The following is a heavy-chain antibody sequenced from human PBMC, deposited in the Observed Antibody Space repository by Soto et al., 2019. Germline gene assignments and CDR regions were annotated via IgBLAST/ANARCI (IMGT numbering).Heavy chain of an antibody. Sequence: QVQLVQSGTEVKKPGSSVKVSCKASGGTFSSYAISWVRQAPGHGLEWMGGIIPIFGTANYAQKFQGRVTITADESTSTAYMELSSVRAEDTAVYYCARNGGFGSGGDWFDPWGQGTLVTVSS. V-gene: IGHV1-69*01. D-gene: IGHD3-10*01. CDR1: GGTFSSYA. J-gene: IGHJ5*02. CDR3: ARNGGFGSGGDWFDP. CDR2: IIPIFGTA.